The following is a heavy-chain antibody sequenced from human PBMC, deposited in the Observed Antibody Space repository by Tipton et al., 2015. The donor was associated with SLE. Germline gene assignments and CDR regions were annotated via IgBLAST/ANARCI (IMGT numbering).Heavy chain of an antibody. D-gene: IGHD5-18*01. J-gene: IGHJ4*02. CDR3: ATWGGYTYGTEY. V-gene: IGHV3-74*01. Sequence: SLRLSCAASGFTFSSYWMHWVRQAPGKGLVWVSRINSDGSGTSYADPVKGRFTISRDNTKNTLYLQMNSLRDEDTAVYYCATWGGYTYGTEYWGQGTLVTVSS. CDR1: GFTFSSYW. CDR2: INSDGSGT.